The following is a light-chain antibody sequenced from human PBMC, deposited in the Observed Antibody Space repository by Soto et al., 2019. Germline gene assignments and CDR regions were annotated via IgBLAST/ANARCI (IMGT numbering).Light chain of an antibody. J-gene: IGLJ2*01. CDR2: YDS. CDR3: QVWDSSSDHPDVV. Sequence: SYELTQPPSVSVAPGKTARITCGGNNIGSKSVHWYQQKPGQAPVLVIYYDSDRPSGIPERFSGSNSGNTATLTISRVEAGDEADYYCQVWDSSSDHPDVVFVGGTKVTVL. V-gene: IGLV3-21*04. CDR1: NIGSKS.